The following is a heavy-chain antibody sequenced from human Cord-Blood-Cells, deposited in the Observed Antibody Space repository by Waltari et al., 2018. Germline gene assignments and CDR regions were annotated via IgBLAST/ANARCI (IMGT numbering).Heavy chain of an antibody. Sequence: QVQLQESGPGLVKPSETLSLTCTVSGGSISSYYWSWIRQPPGKGLEWIGYIYYSGSTTYNPSLRSRVTISVDTSKNQFSLKLGSVTAADTAVYYCARRETGYSSSWYWYFDLWGRGTLVTVSS. D-gene: IGHD6-13*01. CDR2: IYYSGST. V-gene: IGHV4-59*08. CDR1: GGSISSYY. CDR3: ARRETGYSSSWYWYFDL. J-gene: IGHJ2*01.